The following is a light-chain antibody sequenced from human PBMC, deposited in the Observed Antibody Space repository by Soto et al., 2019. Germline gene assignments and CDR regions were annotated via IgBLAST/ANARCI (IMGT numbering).Light chain of an antibody. CDR2: DDN. CDR3: GSWDSSLSAYV. CDR1: SSNIGGNS. V-gene: IGLV1-51*01. Sequence: QSVLTQPPSVSAAPGQEVTISCSGSSSNIGGNSVSWYQQLPGTAPKLLIYDDNKRPSGIPDRFSGSKSGTSATLGITGFHTGDEPDYYCGSWDSSLSAYVFGTGTKVTVL. J-gene: IGLJ1*01.